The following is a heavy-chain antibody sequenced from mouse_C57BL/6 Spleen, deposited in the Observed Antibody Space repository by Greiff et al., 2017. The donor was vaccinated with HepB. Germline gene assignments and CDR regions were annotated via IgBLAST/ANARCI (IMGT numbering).Heavy chain of an antibody. CDR2: ISSGGDYI. J-gene: IGHJ4*01. CDR3: TRVDYDDDYYAMDY. CDR1: GFTFSSYA. D-gene: IGHD2-4*01. Sequence: EVKLVESGEGLVKPGGSLKLSCAASGFTFSSYAMSWVRQTPEKRLEWVAYISSGGDYIYYADTVKGRFTISRDNARNTLYLQMSSLKSEDTAMYYCTRVDYDDDYYAMDYWGQGTSVTVSS. V-gene: IGHV5-9-1*02.